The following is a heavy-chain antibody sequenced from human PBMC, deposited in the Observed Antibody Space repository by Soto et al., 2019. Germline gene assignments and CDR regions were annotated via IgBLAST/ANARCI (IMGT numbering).Heavy chain of an antibody. J-gene: IGHJ5*01. CDR1: GFTFSNYG. CDR3: AKDRGNLGWFDY. Sequence: QVQLVESGGGVVQPGRSPRLSCVVSGFTFSNYGMHWVRQAPGKGLEWVAFISYDGSNEYYAGSVKGRFTISRDNSKNTLYLQMNSLSAEDTAVYYCAKDRGNLGWFDYWGQGTLVTVSS. V-gene: IGHV3-30*18. CDR2: ISYDGSNE.